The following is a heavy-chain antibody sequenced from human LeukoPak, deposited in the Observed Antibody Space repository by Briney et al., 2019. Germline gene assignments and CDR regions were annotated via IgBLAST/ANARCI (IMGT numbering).Heavy chain of an antibody. Sequence: ASVKVSCKASGYTFTSYGISWVRQAPGQGLEWMGWISAYNGNTNYAQKFQGRVTMTRDTSISTAYMELSRLRSDDTAVYYCARAASIAARYYYYYGMDVWGQGTTVTVSS. V-gene: IGHV1-18*01. CDR3: ARAASIAARYYYYYGMDV. D-gene: IGHD6-6*01. CDR1: GYTFTSYG. J-gene: IGHJ6*02. CDR2: ISAYNGNT.